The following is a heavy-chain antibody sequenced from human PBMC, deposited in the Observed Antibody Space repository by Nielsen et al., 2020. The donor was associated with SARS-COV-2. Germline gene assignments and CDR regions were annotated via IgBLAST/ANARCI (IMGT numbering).Heavy chain of an antibody. CDR2: ISYEGSKK. J-gene: IGHJ6*03. D-gene: IGHD6-19*01. CDR3: ARDGYSSGWYSFDYYYMDV. V-gene: IGHV3-30*03. Sequence: GESLKISCAVSGFTFNNYGMHWVRQAPGKGLEWVALISYEGSKKYYADSVKGRFTISRDSSKSTLYLQMNNLGAEDTAMYYCARDGYSSGWYSFDYYYMDVWGKGTTVTVSS. CDR1: GFTFNNYG.